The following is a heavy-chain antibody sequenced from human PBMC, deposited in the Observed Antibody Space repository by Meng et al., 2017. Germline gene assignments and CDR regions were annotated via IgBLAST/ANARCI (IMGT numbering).Heavy chain of an antibody. CDR1: GFTFSSYE. J-gene: IGHJ4*02. D-gene: IGHD5-18*01. Sequence: GESLKISCAASGFTFSSYEMNWVRQAPGKGLEWVAYISSSGSTIYYADSVKGRFNISRDNAKNSPYLQMNSLRAEDTAVYYCARDPPNTAMALRVRFDYWGQGTLVTVSS. CDR2: ISSSGSTI. CDR3: ARDPPNTAMALRVRFDY. V-gene: IGHV3-48*03.